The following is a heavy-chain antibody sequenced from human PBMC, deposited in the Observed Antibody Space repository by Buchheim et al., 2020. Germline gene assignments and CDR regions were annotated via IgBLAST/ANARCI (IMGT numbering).Heavy chain of an antibody. J-gene: IGHJ4*02. D-gene: IGHD6-19*01. Sequence: EVRLLESGGGLLKPGGSLRLSCAASGFSFTNYVMTWVRRVPGKGLEWVWGFGSGGRATFFGTSLKGRFPISRDNSKTMLYFQMNSLRAEDTAVYYCAKVEGLAVAGRKSDFWGQGTL. CDR1: GFSFTNYV. V-gene: IGHV3-23*03. CDR2: FGSGGRAT. CDR3: AKVEGLAVAGRKSDF.